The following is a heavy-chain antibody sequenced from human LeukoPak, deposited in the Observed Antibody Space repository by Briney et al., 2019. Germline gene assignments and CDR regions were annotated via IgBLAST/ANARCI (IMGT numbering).Heavy chain of an antibody. Sequence: GGSLRLSCSASGFSFRSYAIHWVRQAPGKGLEYVSAISSNGGSTDYAESVKGRFTISRDNSKNTLYLQMSSLRAEDTAVYYCVKEVGYYFDCWGQGTLVTVSS. V-gene: IGHV3-64D*06. J-gene: IGHJ4*02. CDR3: VKEVGYYFDC. D-gene: IGHD3-10*01. CDR1: GFSFRSYA. CDR2: ISSNGGST.